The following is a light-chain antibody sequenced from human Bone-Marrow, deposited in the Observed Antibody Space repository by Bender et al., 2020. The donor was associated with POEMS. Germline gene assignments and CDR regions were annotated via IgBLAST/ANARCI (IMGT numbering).Light chain of an antibody. CDR2: YDD. CDR3: SGWDDSLRGWV. CDR1: SSNIVNHG. J-gene: IGLJ3*02. V-gene: IGLV1-36*01. Sequence: QSVLTQPPSVSAAPGQRLTISCSGSSSNIVNHGVNWYQQLPGEAPNLLIYYDDLLTPGVSARFSASLSGPSAALGITELRSEDDAVYYCSGWDDSLRGWVFGGGTKLTVL.